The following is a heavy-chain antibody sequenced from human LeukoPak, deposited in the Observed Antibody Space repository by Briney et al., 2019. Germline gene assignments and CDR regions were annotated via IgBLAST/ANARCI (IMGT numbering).Heavy chain of an antibody. CDR3: ARQAYYDFWSGYYTGLYYFDY. CDR2: IYYSGST. D-gene: IGHD3-3*01. V-gene: IGHV4-59*08. CDR1: GGSISSYY. J-gene: IGHJ4*02. Sequence: SETLSLTCTVSGGSISSYYWSWIRQPPGKGLEWIGYIYYSGSTNYNPSLKSRVTISVDTSKNQFSLKLSSVTAADTAVYYCARQAYYDFWSGYYTGLYYFDYWGQGTLVTVSS.